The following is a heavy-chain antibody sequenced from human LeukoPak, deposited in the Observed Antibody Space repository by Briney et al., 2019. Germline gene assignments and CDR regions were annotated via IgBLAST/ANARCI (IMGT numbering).Heavy chain of an antibody. CDR2: INQHGSDI. CDR3: ALKYNGGY. Sequence: GGSLRLSCAVSGLSFSNYWMSWVRQTPGKGLEWVANINQHGSDIYHVDSVKGRFTISRDNAKKSLYLEMNSLRAEDTAVYYCALKYNGGYWGQGTLVTVSS. J-gene: IGHJ4*02. CDR1: GLSFSNYW. D-gene: IGHD1-1*01. V-gene: IGHV3-7*02.